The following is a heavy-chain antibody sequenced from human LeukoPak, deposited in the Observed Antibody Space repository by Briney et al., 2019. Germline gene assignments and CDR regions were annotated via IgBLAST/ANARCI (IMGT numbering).Heavy chain of an antibody. V-gene: IGHV3-30*02. CDR3: AKDRFSGTKAYAFHI. D-gene: IGHD1-7*01. CDR1: GFTFSSYA. J-gene: IGHJ3*02. Sequence: PGGSLRLSCAASGFTFSSYAMHWVRHAPRKGLEWVAFIRYDGSNKYYADSVKGRLTISSDNSKNTLYLQMNSLRAEDTAVYYCAKDRFSGTKAYAFHIWGEGTMVTVSS. CDR2: IRYDGSNK.